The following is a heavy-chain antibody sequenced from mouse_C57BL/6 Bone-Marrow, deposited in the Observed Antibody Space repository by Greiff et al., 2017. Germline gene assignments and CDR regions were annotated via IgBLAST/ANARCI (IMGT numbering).Heavy chain of an antibody. CDR2: ISDGGSYT. D-gene: IGHD2-2*01. J-gene: IGHJ3*02. V-gene: IGHV5-4*01. CDR1: GFTFSSYA. CDR3: ARALYYGDDVL. Sequence: EVQGVESGGGLVKPGGSLKLSCAASGFTFSSYAMSWVRQTPEKRLEWVATISDGGSYTYYPDNVKGRFTISRDNAKNNLYLQMSHLKSEDTAMYYCARALYYGDDVLWGQGTLVTVSA.